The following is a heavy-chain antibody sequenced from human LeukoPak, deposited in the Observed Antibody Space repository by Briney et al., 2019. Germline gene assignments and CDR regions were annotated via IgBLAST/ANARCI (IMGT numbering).Heavy chain of an antibody. CDR1: GGSISSSSYY. CDR2: SYYSGST. V-gene: IGHV4-39*01. Sequence: PSETLSLTYTVSGGSISSSSYYWGWIRQPPGKGLEWIGSSYYSGSTYYNPSLKSRVTISVDTPKNQFSLKLSSVTAADTAVYYCASYGYDFWSGYSHWGQGTLVTVSS. D-gene: IGHD3-3*01. J-gene: IGHJ4*02. CDR3: ASYGYDFWSGYSH.